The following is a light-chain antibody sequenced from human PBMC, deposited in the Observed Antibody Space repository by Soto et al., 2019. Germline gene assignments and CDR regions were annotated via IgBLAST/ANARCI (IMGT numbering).Light chain of an antibody. CDR3: QQYGSSPLWT. V-gene: IGKV3-20*01. J-gene: IGKJ1*01. CDR2: AAS. CDR1: QSVRTY. Sequence: EIVLTQSPATLSLSPGERATLSCRASQSVRTYLAWYQQKPGQAPRLLIYAASSRATGIPDRFTGSGSGTDFTLTISRLEPEDFAVYYCQQYGSSPLWTFGQGTKVDIK.